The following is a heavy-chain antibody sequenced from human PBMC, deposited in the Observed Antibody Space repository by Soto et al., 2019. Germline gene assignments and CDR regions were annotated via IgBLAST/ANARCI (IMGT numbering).Heavy chain of an antibody. CDR3: AKDQFLEWLPYYYGMDV. CDR2: ISYDGSNK. V-gene: IGHV3-30*18. CDR1: GFTFSSYG. D-gene: IGHD3-3*01. J-gene: IGHJ6*02. Sequence: QVQLVESGGGVVQPGRSLRLSCAASGFTFSSYGMHWVRQAPGKGLEWVAVISYDGSNKYYADSVKGRFTISRDNSKNTLYLQMNSLRAEDTAVYYCAKDQFLEWLPYYYGMDVWGQGTTVTVSS.